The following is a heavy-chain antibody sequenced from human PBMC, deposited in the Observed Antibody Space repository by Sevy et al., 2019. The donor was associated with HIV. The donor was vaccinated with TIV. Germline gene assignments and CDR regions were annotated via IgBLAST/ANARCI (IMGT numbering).Heavy chain of an antibody. CDR2: ISYEGTET. Sequence: GGSVRLSCAASGFAFSTHAMHWVRQAPGKGLEWVAVISYEGTETFYAASVEGRFTISRDNSKNMLSLQINSLKPEETAVYYCARDGGYSIKWYPLYWGHGTLVTVSS. D-gene: IGHD1-26*01. CDR3: ARDGGYSIKWYPLY. CDR1: GFAFSTHA. J-gene: IGHJ4*01. V-gene: IGHV3-30-3*01.